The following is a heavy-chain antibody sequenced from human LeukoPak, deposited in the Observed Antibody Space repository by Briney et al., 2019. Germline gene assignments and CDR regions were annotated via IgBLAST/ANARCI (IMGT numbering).Heavy chain of an antibody. J-gene: IGHJ4*02. CDR1: GFTFSSHS. Sequence: AGSLSFSCAASGFTFSSHSMNWVGQAPGQGLEWVSTTSSGGRYRNYADSVRGRFTISRDNAKNSLYLQMNSLRAEDTAVYYCARGPYCGGDCYQYYFDYWGQGTLVIVSS. D-gene: IGHD2-21*02. CDR2: TSSGGRYR. CDR3: ARGPYCGGDCYQYYFDY. V-gene: IGHV3-21*01.